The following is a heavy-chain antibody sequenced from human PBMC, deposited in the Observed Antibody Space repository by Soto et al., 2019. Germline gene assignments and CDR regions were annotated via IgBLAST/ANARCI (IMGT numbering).Heavy chain of an antibody. CDR2: ISSSSSYI. Sequence: GGSLSLSCAASGFTFSSYSMNWVRQAPGKGLEWVSSISSSSSYIYYADSVKGRFTISRDNAKNSLYLQMNSLRAEDTAVYYCARDRLWCGEFDYYYYGMDVWRQRTTVTVPS. CDR3: ARDRLWCGEFDYYYYGMDV. V-gene: IGHV3-21*01. D-gene: IGHD3-10*01. J-gene: IGHJ6*02. CDR1: GFTFSSYS.